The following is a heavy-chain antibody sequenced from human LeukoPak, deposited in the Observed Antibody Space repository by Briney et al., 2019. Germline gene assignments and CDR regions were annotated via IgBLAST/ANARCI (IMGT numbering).Heavy chain of an antibody. D-gene: IGHD3-22*01. CDR2: ISGSGRST. Sequence: PGGSLRLSCAASGFNFSSLGMSWVRQAPGKGLEWVSAISGSGRSTYYADSVKGRFTISRDNSKNTLYLQMNSLRAEDTALYYCANDYDSSGQKDYDYWGQGTLVTVSS. V-gene: IGHV3-23*01. CDR3: ANDYDSSGQKDYDY. J-gene: IGHJ4*02. CDR1: GFNFSSLG.